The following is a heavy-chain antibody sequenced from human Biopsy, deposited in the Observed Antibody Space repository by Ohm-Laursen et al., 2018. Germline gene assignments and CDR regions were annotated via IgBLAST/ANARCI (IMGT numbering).Heavy chain of an antibody. V-gene: IGHV1-18*01. J-gene: IGHJ4*02. Sequence: ASVKVSCKASGYTFTNYDISWVRQAPGQGLEWMGWISPYNDKTSYPPKLQDRVTMTADTSTNTAHMELRSLRSDDTAVYYCARVFCTSTTCYGLLDNWGQGTVVTVSS. D-gene: IGHD2/OR15-2a*01. CDR2: ISPYNDKT. CDR1: GYTFTNYD. CDR3: ARVFCTSTTCYGLLDN.